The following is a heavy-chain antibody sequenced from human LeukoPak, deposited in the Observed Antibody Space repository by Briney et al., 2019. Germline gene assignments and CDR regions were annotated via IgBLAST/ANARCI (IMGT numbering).Heavy chain of an antibody. V-gene: IGHV4-4*07. CDR1: GGSITNYY. Sequence: PSEPLSLTCTVSGGSITNYYCSWIRQPAGKGLEWIGRIYTNGSTNYNPSLKSRVTMSLDTSKNQFSLKLSSVTAADTAVYYCARTSPRHGGIDIWGQGTMVTVS. D-gene: IGHD2-15*01. J-gene: IGHJ3*02. CDR2: IYTNGST. CDR3: ARTSPRHGGIDI.